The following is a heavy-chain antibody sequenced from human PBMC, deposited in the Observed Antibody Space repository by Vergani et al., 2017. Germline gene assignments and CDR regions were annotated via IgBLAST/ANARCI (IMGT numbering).Heavy chain of an antibody. J-gene: IGHJ6*03. CDR2: IIPILGTA. CDR3: ARVIQLWLFSNYYYYMDV. V-gene: IGHV1-69*11. CDR1: GGTFSSYA. D-gene: IGHD5-18*01. Sequence: QVQLVQSGAEVKKPGSSVKVSCKASGGTFSSYAISWVRQAPGQGLEWMGRIIPILGTANYAQKVQGRVTITADASKSTADMELSSLRSEDTAVYYCARVIQLWLFSNYYYYMDVWGKGTTVTVSS.